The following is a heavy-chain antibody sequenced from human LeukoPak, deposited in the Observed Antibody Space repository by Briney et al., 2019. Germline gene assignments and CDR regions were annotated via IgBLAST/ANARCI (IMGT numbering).Heavy chain of an antibody. CDR1: GGSISSSSYY. D-gene: IGHD6-13*01. J-gene: IGHJ6*03. V-gene: IGHV4-39*07. CDR2: IYYSGST. CDR3: ARTRTHHSSSWYVYYYYYYMDV. Sequence: PSETLSLTCTVSGGSISSSSYYWGWIRQPPGKGLEWIWSIYYSGSTYYNPSLKSRVTISVDTSKNQFSLKLSSVTAADTAVYYCARTRTHHSSSWYVYYYYYYMDVWGKGTTVTISS.